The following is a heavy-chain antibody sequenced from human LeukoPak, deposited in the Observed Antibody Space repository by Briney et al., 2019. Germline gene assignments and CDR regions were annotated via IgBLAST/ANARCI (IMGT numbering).Heavy chain of an antibody. CDR3: ARESSGTYYNPLGYMDV. CDR2: IFTSGIT. V-gene: IGHV4-4*07. Sequence: SETLSLTCTVSGGSISIYYWNWIRQPAGKGLEWIGRIFTSGITNYNPSPKSRVTMSVDTSKNQFSLNLSSVTAADTAVYYCARESSGTYYNPLGYMDVWGNGTTVTVSS. CDR1: GGSISIYY. J-gene: IGHJ6*03. D-gene: IGHD3-10*01.